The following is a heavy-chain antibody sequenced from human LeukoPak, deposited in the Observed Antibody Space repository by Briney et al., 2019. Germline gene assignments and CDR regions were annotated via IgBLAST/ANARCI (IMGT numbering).Heavy chain of an antibody. D-gene: IGHD1-26*01. CDR2: IYYSGST. CDR3: ASRRSYTPAPDAFDI. CDR1: GGSISSSSYY. J-gene: IGHJ3*02. Sequence: SETLSLTCTVSGGSISSSSYYWGWIRQPPGKGLECIGSIYYSGSTYYNPSLKSRVTISVDTSKNQFSLKLSSVTAADTAVYYCASRRSYTPAPDAFDIWGQGTMVTVSS. V-gene: IGHV4-39*01.